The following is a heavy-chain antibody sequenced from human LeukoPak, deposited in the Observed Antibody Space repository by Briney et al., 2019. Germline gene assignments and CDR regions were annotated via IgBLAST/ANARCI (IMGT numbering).Heavy chain of an antibody. J-gene: IGHJ5*02. D-gene: IGHD2-2*01. CDR3: ARAVVPAAGGGFDT. V-gene: IGHV1-2*06. CDR1: GYTFTGYY. Sequence: ASVKVSCKASGYTFTGYYMHWVRQAPGQGLEWMGRINPNSGGTNYAQKFQGRVTMTRDTSLCTAYMALSRLRSDDTAVYSCARAVVPAAGGGFDTWGQGTLVTVSS. CDR2: INPNSGGT.